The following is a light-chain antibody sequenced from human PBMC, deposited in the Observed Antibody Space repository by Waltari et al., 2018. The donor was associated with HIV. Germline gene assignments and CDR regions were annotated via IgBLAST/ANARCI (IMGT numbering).Light chain of an antibody. V-gene: IGLV1-51*01. CDR3: GTWDSSLSARV. Sequence: QSVLTQPPSVSAAPGQKVTISCSGSSPNIGNNYFSWYQQLPGTAPQLLIHDNNKRPSGIPDRCSGSKSGTSATLGITGLQTGDEADYYCGTWDSSLSARVIGGRTKLTVL. CDR2: DNN. J-gene: IGLJ3*02. CDR1: SPNIGNNY.